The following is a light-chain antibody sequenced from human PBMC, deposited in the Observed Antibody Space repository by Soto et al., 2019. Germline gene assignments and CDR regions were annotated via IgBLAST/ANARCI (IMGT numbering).Light chain of an antibody. Sequence: QSVLTQPPSVSGTPGQSVTISCSEGTPPFGRNSVNWYQLLPGLAPKLLIYGNFQRPSGVPDRFSGSKSDTSASLAISRLQSEDEAEYYCRAWDDTLRGWVFGGGTKVTVL. CDR2: GNF. CDR1: TPPFGRNS. CDR3: RAWDDTLRGWV. V-gene: IGLV1-44*01. J-gene: IGLJ3*02.